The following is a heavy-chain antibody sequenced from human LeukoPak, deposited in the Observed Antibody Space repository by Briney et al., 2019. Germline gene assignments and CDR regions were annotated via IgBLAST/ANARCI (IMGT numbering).Heavy chain of an antibody. Sequence: ASVKVSCKASGYTFTSYGISWVRQAPGQGLEWMGWISAYNGNTNYAQKLQGRVTMTTGTSTSTAYMELRSLRSDDTAVYYCARRATYDFWSGYYFDYWGQGTLVTVSS. V-gene: IGHV1-18*01. CDR3: ARRATYDFWSGYYFDY. D-gene: IGHD3-3*01. CDR2: ISAYNGNT. J-gene: IGHJ4*02. CDR1: GYTFTSYG.